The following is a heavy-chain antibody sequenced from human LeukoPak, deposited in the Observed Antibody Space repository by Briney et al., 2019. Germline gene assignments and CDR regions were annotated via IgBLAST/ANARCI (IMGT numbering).Heavy chain of an antibody. Sequence: PGGSLRLSCAASGFTFSSYGMHWVRQAPGKGLEWVALIRYDGRNKYYADSVKGRFTISRDNSKNTLYLQLNSLSPEDTAVYYCARSSYYDSSGSHDYWGQGTLVTVSS. J-gene: IGHJ4*02. CDR1: GFTFSSYG. D-gene: IGHD3-22*01. CDR2: IRYDGRNK. V-gene: IGHV3-30*02. CDR3: ARSSYYDSSGSHDY.